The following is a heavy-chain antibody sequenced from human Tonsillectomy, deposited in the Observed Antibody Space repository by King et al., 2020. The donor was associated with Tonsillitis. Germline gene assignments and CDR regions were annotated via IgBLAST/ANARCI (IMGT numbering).Heavy chain of an antibody. D-gene: IGHD3-16*01. CDR3: ARRGYPTRWHQMGGLVY. CDR1: GGSFSGYF. CDR2: ISYSGNSEST. V-gene: IGHV4-34*01. Sequence: HVQLPQWGAGLLKPSETLSLTCGVSGGSFSGYFWSWIRQPPGKGLEWIGEISYSGNSESTNYNPSLKSRVTISGDTSKNQFSLNLSSVTAADTAVYYCARRGYPTRWHQMGGLVYWGQGTLVTVSS. J-gene: IGHJ4*02.